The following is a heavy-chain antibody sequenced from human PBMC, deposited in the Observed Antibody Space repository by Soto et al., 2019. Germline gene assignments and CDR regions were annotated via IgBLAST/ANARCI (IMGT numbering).Heavy chain of an antibody. CDR2: IYRGGST. V-gene: IGHV4-30-2*01. D-gene: IGHD6-6*01. Sequence: QLKLQESGSGLVKPSQTLSLTCAVSGGSISSGDYSWSWIRQPPGKGLEWIGYIYRGGSTYFNPSLKSRVTISVDRSKNQFSLKLSSVTAADTAVYYCASGSHVPHFWGQGTLVTVSS. CDR1: GGSISSGDYS. CDR3: ASGSHVPHF. J-gene: IGHJ4*02.